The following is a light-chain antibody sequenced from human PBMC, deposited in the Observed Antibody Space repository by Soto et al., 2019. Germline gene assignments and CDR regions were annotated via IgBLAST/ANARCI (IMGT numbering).Light chain of an antibody. CDR2: DVS. Sequence: QSVLTQPASVSGSPGQSITISCTGTSSDVGGYNYVSWYQQHPGKAPKLMIYDVSNRPSGVSNRFSGSKSGNTASLTISGLQAEDEADYYRSPYTSSRTYFFGTGTKVTV. CDR3: SPYTSSRTYF. V-gene: IGLV2-14*01. CDR1: SSDVGGYNY. J-gene: IGLJ1*01.